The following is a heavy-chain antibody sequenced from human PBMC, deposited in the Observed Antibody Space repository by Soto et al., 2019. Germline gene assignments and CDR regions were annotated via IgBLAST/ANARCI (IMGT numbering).Heavy chain of an antibody. V-gene: IGHV4-30-4*01. Sequence: PSETLSLTCSVSGDSISTVDYFWAWIRQPPGQALEYIGYIYKSTTTYYNPSFESRVAISLDTSKSQFSLTVTSVTAAGTAVYFCARGRYCLTGRCFPNWFDSWGQGTLVTVSS. CDR2: IYKSTTT. CDR3: ARGRYCLTGRCFPNWFDS. CDR1: GDSISTVDYF. D-gene: IGHD2-15*01. J-gene: IGHJ5*01.